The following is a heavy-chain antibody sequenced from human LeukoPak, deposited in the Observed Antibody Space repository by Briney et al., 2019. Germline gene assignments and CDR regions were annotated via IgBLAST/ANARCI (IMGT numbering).Heavy chain of an antibody. CDR1: GFTVTNYA. J-gene: IGHJ4*02. V-gene: IGHV3-23*01. CDR3: AKWGDYDILTGYYDPDY. D-gene: IGHD3-9*01. CDR2: ISGRDDST. Sequence: GASLRLSCAASGFTVTNYAMYWVRQAPGKGLEWVSAISGRDDSTYYADSVKGRFTISRDTSKNTLFLQINSLRAEDTAVYYCAKWGDYDILTGYYDPDYWGQGTLVTVSS.